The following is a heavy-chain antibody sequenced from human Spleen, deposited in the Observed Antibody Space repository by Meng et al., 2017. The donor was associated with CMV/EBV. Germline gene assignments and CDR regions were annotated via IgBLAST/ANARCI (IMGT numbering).Heavy chain of an antibody. CDR1: GYISRYY. V-gene: IGHV4-59*01. CDR2: IYDGGIP. Sequence: GYISRYYWSWIRQPPGQGLELIGYIYDGGIPKGNPSLHNRVTISVDTSRNQFSLKLTSVSAADTAVYYCARGGLSFLYTYGAGAFDYWGQGALVTVSS. J-gene: IGHJ4*02. CDR3: ARGGLSFLYTYGAGAFDY. D-gene: IGHD3-10*01.